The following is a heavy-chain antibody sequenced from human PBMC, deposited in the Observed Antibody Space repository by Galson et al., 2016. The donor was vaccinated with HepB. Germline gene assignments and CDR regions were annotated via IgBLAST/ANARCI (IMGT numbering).Heavy chain of an antibody. CDR3: ARGGLLPWFGELLFRPHTFDL. J-gene: IGHJ3*01. CDR2: IKEDGSEK. V-gene: IGHV3-7*01. CDR1: GFSFDTFS. Sequence: SLRLSCAASGFSFDTFSMSWVRQAPGRGLEWVANIKEDGSEKTYADSVQGRFTISRDNAKNSMYLQMTSLRPDDTAVYYCARGGLLPWFGELLFRPHTFDLWGQGTMVTVSS. D-gene: IGHD3-10*01.